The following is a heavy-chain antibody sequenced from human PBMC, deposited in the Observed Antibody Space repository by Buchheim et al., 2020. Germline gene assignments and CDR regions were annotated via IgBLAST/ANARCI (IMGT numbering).Heavy chain of an antibody. CDR1: GFTFSSYW. V-gene: IGHV3-7*01. CDR3: ASLPAGWLHQRYYFDY. D-gene: IGHD5-12*01. J-gene: IGHJ4*02. Sequence: EVQLVESGGGLVQPGGSLRLSCAASGFTFSSYWMSWVRQAPGKGLEWVANIKQDGSEKYYVDSVKGRFTISRDNAKNSLYLQMNSLRAEDTAVYYCASLPAGWLHQRYYFDYWGQGTL. CDR2: IKQDGSEK.